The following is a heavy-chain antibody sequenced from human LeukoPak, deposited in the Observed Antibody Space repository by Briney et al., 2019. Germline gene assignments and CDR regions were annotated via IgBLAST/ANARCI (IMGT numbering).Heavy chain of an antibody. Sequence: SETLSLTCTVSGGSISSYYWNWIRQPPGKGLEWIGYIYYSGSTNYNPSLKSRVTISLDTSKNQFSLKLNSVTAADTAVYYCARAAFAGSGYYYYMDVWGKGTTVTISS. J-gene: IGHJ6*03. CDR1: GGSISSYY. CDR2: IYYSGST. V-gene: IGHV4-59*01. CDR3: ARAAFAGSGYYYYMDV. D-gene: IGHD3-10*01.